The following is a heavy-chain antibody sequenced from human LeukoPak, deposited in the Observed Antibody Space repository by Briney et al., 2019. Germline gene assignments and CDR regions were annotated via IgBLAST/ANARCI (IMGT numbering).Heavy chain of an antibody. V-gene: IGHV4-39*07. D-gene: IGHD6-19*01. CDR2: IYYSGST. CDR1: GGSISSSSYY. CDR3: ARYVSGWYHY. J-gene: IGHJ4*02. Sequence: PSETLSLTCTVSGGSISSSSYYWGWIRQPPGKGLEWIGSIYYSGSTYYNPSLKSRVTISVDTSKNQFSLKLSSVTAADTAVYYCARYVSGWYHYWGQGTLVTVSS.